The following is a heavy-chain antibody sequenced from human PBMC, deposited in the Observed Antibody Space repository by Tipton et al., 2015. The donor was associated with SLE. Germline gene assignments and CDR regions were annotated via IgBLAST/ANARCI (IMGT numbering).Heavy chain of an antibody. Sequence: QLVQSGGGVVQPGRSLRLSCAASGFTVSSNYMSWVRQAPGKGLECVSVIYRGGSTYYADSVKGRFTISRDNAKNSLYLQMNSLRAEDTAVYYCARDPHPLTGYYPDFDYWGQGTLVTVSS. CDR2: IYRGGST. V-gene: IGHV3-66*01. D-gene: IGHD3-9*01. CDR1: GFTVSSNY. CDR3: ARDPHPLTGYYPDFDY. J-gene: IGHJ4*02.